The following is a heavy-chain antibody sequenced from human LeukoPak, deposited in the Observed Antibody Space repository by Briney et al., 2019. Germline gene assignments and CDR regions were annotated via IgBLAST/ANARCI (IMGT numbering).Heavy chain of an antibody. CDR3: ARDTRGWFDP. CDR2: IYYSGST. Sequence: SETLSLTCTVSGGSISSGDCYWSWIRQPPGKGLEWIGYIYYSGSTYYNPSLKSRVTISVDTSKNQFSLKLSSVTAADTAVYYCARDTRGWFDPWGQGTLVTVSS. J-gene: IGHJ5*02. D-gene: IGHD3-10*01. CDR1: GGSISSGDCY. V-gene: IGHV4-30-4*01.